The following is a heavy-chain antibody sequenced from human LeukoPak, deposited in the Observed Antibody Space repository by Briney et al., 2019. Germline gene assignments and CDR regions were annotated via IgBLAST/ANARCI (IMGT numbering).Heavy chain of an antibody. CDR2: ISTYNGNT. CDR1: GYTFINYD. Sequence: ASVNVSCKASGYTFINYDISWVRQAPGHGLEWMGWISTYNGNTNYALELQGRVTMTTDRSTSTAYMEVRSLRSDDTAVYYCARDGGPPRTFRYNGLDVWGQGTTVTVSS. J-gene: IGHJ6*02. V-gene: IGHV1-18*01. CDR3: ARDGGPPRTFRYNGLDV. D-gene: IGHD2-21*01.